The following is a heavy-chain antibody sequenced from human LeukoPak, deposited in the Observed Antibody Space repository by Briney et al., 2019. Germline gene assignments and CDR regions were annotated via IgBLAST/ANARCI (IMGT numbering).Heavy chain of an antibody. CDR2: IIPIFGTA. Sequence: AASVKVSCKASGGTFSSYAISWVRQAPGQGLEWMGGIIPIFGTANYAQKFQGRVTITADESTSTAYMELSSLRSEDTAVYYCARVWYGSSASFYYMDVWGKGTTVTVSS. V-gene: IGHV1-69*13. D-gene: IGHD2-2*01. CDR1: GGTFSSYA. J-gene: IGHJ6*03. CDR3: ARVWYGSSASFYYMDV.